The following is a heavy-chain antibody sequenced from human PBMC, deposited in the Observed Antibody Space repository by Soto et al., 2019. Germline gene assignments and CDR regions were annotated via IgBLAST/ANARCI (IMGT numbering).Heavy chain of an antibody. J-gene: IGHJ6*03. D-gene: IGHD3-10*01. CDR3: ARDPSDIFTMVPLPYYYMDV. Sequence: GASVKVSCKASGYTFTSYGISWVRQAPGQGLEWMGWISAYNGNTNYAQKLQGRVTMTTDTSTSTAYMELRSLRSDDTAVYYCARDPSDIFTMVPLPYYYMDVCGKGTTVTVS. V-gene: IGHV1-18*01. CDR2: ISAYNGNT. CDR1: GYTFTSYG.